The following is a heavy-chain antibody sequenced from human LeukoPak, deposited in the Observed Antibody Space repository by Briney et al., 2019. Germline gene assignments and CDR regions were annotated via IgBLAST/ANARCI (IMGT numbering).Heavy chain of an antibody. Sequence: GGSLRLSCAASGFRFTNYWMSWVRQGPGKGLEWVANIKQDGSEKDYVDSMKGRFTISRDNAKNSVYLQVNSLRAEDTGIYYCARIGYSSSSFDFWGQGPLVTVSS. D-gene: IGHD6-13*01. CDR3: ARIGYSSSSFDF. CDR1: GFRFTNYW. J-gene: IGHJ4*02. V-gene: IGHV3-7*01. CDR2: IKQDGSEK.